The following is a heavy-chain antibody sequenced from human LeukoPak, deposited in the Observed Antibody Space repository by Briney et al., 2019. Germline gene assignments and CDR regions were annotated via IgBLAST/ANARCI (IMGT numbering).Heavy chain of an antibody. Sequence: SETLSLTCTVSGDSISRYHWTWIRQPPGKGLEWIGYIYDTGSTNHNPSLKSRVAISVDTSKNQFSLKLSSVTAADTAVYYCARDSAWSYFDYWGQGTLVTVSS. CDR1: GDSISRYH. D-gene: IGHD6-19*01. J-gene: IGHJ4*02. CDR2: IYDTGST. CDR3: ARDSAWSYFDY. V-gene: IGHV4-59*01.